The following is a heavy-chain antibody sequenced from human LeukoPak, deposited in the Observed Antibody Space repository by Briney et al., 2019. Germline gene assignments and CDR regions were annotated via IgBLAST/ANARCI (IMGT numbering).Heavy chain of an antibody. CDR3: ARFPYGHFVDY. V-gene: IGHV3-53*01. Sequence: PGGSLRLSCAASGFTFSSNYMRWVRQAPGKGLEWVSVIYSGGSTYYADSVKGRLTISRDNSKNTLYLQMNSLRAEDTAVYYCARFPYGHFVDYWGQGTLVTVSS. J-gene: IGHJ4*02. CDR1: GFTFSSNY. D-gene: IGHD2-21*01. CDR2: IYSGGST.